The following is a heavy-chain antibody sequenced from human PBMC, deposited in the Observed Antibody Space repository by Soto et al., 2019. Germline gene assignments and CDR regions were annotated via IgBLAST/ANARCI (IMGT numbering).Heavy chain of an antibody. CDR2: IYYSGST. Sequence: SETLSLTCTVSGGSISSYYWSWIRQPPGKGLEWIGYIYYSGSTNYNPSLKSRVTISVDTSKNQFSLRLSSVTAADTAVYYCARYYYEIGAFDIWGQGTMVTVSS. CDR3: ARYYYEIGAFDI. CDR1: GGSISSYY. D-gene: IGHD3-22*01. V-gene: IGHV4-59*01. J-gene: IGHJ3*02.